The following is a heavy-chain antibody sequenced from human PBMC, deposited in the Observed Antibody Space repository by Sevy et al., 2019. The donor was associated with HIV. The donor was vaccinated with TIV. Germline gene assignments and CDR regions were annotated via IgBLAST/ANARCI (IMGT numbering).Heavy chain of an antibody. CDR3: ARGGGYCTNGVCYNAYHDAFDI. CDR1: GYTFTSYD. J-gene: IGHJ3*02. V-gene: IGHV1-8*01. D-gene: IGHD2-8*01. CDR2: MNPNSGNT. Sequence: ASVKVSCKASGYTFTSYDINWVRQATGQGLEWMGWMNPNSGNTGYAQKFQGRVTMTRNTSISTAYMELSSLRSEDTAVYYCARGGGYCTNGVCYNAYHDAFDILGQGTMVTVSS.